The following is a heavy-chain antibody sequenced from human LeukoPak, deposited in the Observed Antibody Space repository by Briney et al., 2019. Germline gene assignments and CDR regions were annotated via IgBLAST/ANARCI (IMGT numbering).Heavy chain of an antibody. V-gene: IGHV3-7*01. Sequence: GGPLRLSCAASGFTISDYWMTWVRQAPGKGLEWVANIKQDASERTYVDSVKGRFTISRDNAKNSIFLQMNSLRVEDMATYYCVRDGGTDWYDPWGQGTLVSVSS. J-gene: IGHJ5*02. CDR1: GFTISDYW. CDR3: VRDGGTDWYDP. CDR2: IKQDASER. D-gene: IGHD3-16*01.